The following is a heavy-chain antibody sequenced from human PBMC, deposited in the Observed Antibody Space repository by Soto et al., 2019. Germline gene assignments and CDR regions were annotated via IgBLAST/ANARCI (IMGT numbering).Heavy chain of an antibody. CDR2: ISAYNGNT. CDR3: AREVVRVAGTRWFDP. D-gene: IGHD6-19*01. CDR1: GYTFTSYG. V-gene: IGHV1-18*01. Sequence: GASVKVSCKASGYTFTSYGISWVRQAPGQGLEWMGWISAYNGNTNYAQKLQGRVTMTTDTSTSTAYMELRSLRSDDTAVYSFAREVVRVAGTRWFDPWGQGTLVTVSS. J-gene: IGHJ5*02.